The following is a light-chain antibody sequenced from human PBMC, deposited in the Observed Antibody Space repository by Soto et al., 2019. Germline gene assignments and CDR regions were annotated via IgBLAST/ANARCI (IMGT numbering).Light chain of an antibody. J-gene: IGLJ3*02. CDR1: SSNIGSNT. CDR3: AAWDDSLNGPV. V-gene: IGLV1-44*01. Sequence: QSVLTQPPSASGTPGQRVTISCSGSSSNIGSNTVNWYQQLPGTAPKLLIYTNNKWPSGVPDRFSGSKSGTSASLAISGLQSGDEADYYCAAWDDSLNGPVFGGGTKLTVL. CDR2: TNN.